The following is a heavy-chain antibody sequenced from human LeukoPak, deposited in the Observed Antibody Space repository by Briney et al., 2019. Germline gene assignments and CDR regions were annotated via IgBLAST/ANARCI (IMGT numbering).Heavy chain of an antibody. CDR3: ARADYEERYNWYFDL. V-gene: IGHV1-69*13. CDR1: GYTFTSYA. J-gene: IGHJ2*01. D-gene: IGHD4-17*01. Sequence: SVKVSCKASGYTFTSYAMHWVRQAPGQGLEWMGGIIPIFGTANYAQKFQGRVTITADESTSTAYMELSSLRSEDTAVYYCARADYEERYNWYFDLWGRGTLVTVSS. CDR2: IIPIFGTA.